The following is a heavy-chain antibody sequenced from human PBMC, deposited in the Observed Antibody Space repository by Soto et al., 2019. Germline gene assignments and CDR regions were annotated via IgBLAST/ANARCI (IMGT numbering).Heavy chain of an antibody. CDR1: GGSTSSYY. J-gene: IGHJ6*02. V-gene: IGHV4-59*08. CDR2: SYYSGST. Sequence: NPSETLSLTCTVSGGSTSSYYWSWIRQPPGKGLEWIAYSYYSGSTYYNPSLKIRVTISLDASKNQFSLKLSSVTAADTAVYYCASSDTSMGTPDDWGLGTTVTVSS. D-gene: IGHD5-18*01. CDR3: ASSDTSMGTPDD.